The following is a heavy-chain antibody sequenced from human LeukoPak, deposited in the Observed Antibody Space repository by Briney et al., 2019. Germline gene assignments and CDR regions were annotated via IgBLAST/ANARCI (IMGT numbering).Heavy chain of an antibody. CDR2: INQDGSEE. V-gene: IGHV3-7*05. CDR3: ARDATPDGVVLDY. CDR1: GFTFSNFA. Sequence: GGSLRLSCAASGFTFSNFAMSWVRQAPGKGLEWVANINQDGSEEYYVDSLMGRFSISRDNAKKSLYLRMNSLRADDTAVYYCARDATPDGVVLDYWGQGALVTVSS. D-gene: IGHD2-8*02. J-gene: IGHJ4*02.